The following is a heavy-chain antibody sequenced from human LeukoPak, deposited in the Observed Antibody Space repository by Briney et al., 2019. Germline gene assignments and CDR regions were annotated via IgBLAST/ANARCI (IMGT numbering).Heavy chain of an antibody. CDR2: ISWDGGST. V-gene: IGHV3-43*01. J-gene: IGHJ6*02. CDR1: GFTFSTYT. D-gene: IGHD3-3*01. CDR3: AKDRGITIFGVVITSGMDV. Sequence: PGGSLRLSCAASGFTFSTYTMSWVRQTPGKGLEWVSLISWDGGSTYYADSVKGRFTISRDNSKNSLYLQMNSLRTEDTALYYCAKDRGITIFGVVITSGMDVWGQGTTVTVSS.